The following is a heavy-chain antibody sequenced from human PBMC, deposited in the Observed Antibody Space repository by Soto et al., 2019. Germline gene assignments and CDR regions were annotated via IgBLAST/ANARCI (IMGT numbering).Heavy chain of an antibody. CDR2: TYYRSKWYN. Sequence: PSQTLSLTCAISGDSVSSNSAAWNWIRQSPSRGLEWLGRTYYRSKWYNDYAVSVKSRITINPGTSKNQFSLQLNSVTPEDTAVYYCAREWLVGFYYYYGMDVWGQGTTVTVSS. V-gene: IGHV6-1*01. J-gene: IGHJ6*02. D-gene: IGHD6-19*01. CDR1: GDSVSSNSAA. CDR3: AREWLVGFYYYYGMDV.